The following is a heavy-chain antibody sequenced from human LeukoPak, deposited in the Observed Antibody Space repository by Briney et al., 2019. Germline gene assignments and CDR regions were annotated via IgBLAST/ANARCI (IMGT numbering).Heavy chain of an antibody. Sequence: PGGSLRLSCAASGFTFSSYGMHWVRQAPGKGLEWVSAISGSGGSTYYADSVKGRFTISRDNSKNTLYLQMNSLRAEDTAVYYCAKSGGSYFDYWGQGTLITVSS. J-gene: IGHJ4*02. CDR1: GFTFSSYG. V-gene: IGHV3-23*01. CDR2: ISGSGGST. D-gene: IGHD1-26*01. CDR3: AKSGGSYFDY.